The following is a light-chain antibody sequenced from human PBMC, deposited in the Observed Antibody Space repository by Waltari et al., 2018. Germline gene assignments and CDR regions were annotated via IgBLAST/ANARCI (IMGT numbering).Light chain of an antibody. Sequence: EIVMTQSPATVSVSPGERVTLSCRASQSVSTYLAWYQQKPGQAPQLLIYAASTRATGVPARFSGSGSGTEFTLTISSLQSEDFAVYCCQQYIAWPLTFGGGTKVEIK. J-gene: IGKJ4*01. V-gene: IGKV3-15*01. CDR2: AAS. CDR1: QSVSTY. CDR3: QQYIAWPLT.